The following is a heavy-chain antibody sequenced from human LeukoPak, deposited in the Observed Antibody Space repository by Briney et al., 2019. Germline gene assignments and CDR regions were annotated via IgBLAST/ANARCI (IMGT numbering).Heavy chain of an antibody. CDR2: FNPEDGET. Sequence: ASVKVSCKVSGYIFTELSMHWVRQAPGKGLEWMGGFNPEDGETFYAQKFQGRVTMTEDTSTDTAYMELSSLSYDDTAVYYCARDLGRIAATINFDYWGQGTLVTVSS. J-gene: IGHJ4*02. CDR3: ARDLGRIAATINFDY. V-gene: IGHV1-24*01. CDR1: GYIFTELS. D-gene: IGHD6-6*01.